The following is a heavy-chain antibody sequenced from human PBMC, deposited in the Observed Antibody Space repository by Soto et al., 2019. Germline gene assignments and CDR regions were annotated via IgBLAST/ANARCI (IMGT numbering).Heavy chain of an antibody. D-gene: IGHD6-13*01. CDR2: ISAYNGNA. V-gene: IGHV1-18*01. CDR3: ARVIAAAGTNWFDP. CDR1: GYTFTSYC. Sequence: ASVKVSCKASGYTFTSYCISWVLQAPGQGLEWMGWISAYNGNANYAQKLQGRVTMTTDTSTSTAYMELRSLRSDDTAVYYCARVIAAAGTNWFDPWRQGTLVTVSS. J-gene: IGHJ5*02.